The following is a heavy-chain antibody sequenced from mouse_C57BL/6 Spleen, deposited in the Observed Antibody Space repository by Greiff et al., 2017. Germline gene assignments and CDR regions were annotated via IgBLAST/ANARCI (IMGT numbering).Heavy chain of an antibody. CDR1: GYSITSGYY. CDR3: ARDRDGFAY. V-gene: IGHV3-6*01. J-gene: IGHJ3*01. D-gene: IGHD3-1*01. CDR2: ISYDGSN. Sequence: VQLKESGPGLVKPSQSLSLTCSVTGYSITSGYYRNWIRQFPGNKLEWMGYISYDGSNNYNPSLKNRISITRDTSKNQFFLKLNSVTTEDTATYYCARDRDGFAYWGQGTLVTVSA.